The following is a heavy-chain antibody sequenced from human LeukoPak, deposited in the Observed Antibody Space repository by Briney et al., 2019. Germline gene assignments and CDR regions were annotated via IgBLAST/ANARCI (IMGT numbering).Heavy chain of an antibody. CDR1: GFTFSSYA. D-gene: IGHD3-10*01. V-gene: IGHV3-23*01. CDR2: ISGSGGST. CDR3: ARITYEGGSGSLRLDY. J-gene: IGHJ4*02. Sequence: PGGSLRLSCAASGFTFSSYAMSWVRQAPGKGLEWVSAISGSGGSTYYADSVKGRFTISRDNSKNTLYLQMNSLRAEDTAVYYCARITYEGGSGSLRLDYWGQGTLVTVSS.